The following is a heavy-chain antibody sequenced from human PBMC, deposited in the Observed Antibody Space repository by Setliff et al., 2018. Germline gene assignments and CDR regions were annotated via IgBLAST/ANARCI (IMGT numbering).Heavy chain of an antibody. D-gene: IGHD1-1*01. CDR3: AKDVTGTYNGRLEY. J-gene: IGHJ4*02. CDR1: GFTFSSYW. Sequence: PGGSLRLSCAASGFTFSSYWMAWVRQAPGKGLEWVANIKEDGSAKFYVDSVKGRFTISRDNAKNSLFLQMNSLRVEDTAVYYCAKDVTGTYNGRLEYWGLGTLVTVSS. CDR2: IKEDGSAK. V-gene: IGHV3-7*01.